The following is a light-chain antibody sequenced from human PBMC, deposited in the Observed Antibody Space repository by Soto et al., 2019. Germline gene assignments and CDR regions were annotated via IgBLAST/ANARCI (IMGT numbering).Light chain of an antibody. CDR2: GNS. Sequence: QSVLTQPPSVSGAPGQRVTISCTGSSSNIGATYDVQWYQQLPGTAPKLLIYGNSNRPSGVPDRFSGSKSGTSASRAITGLQADDEADDYCQSYDSSLSAHYVFGPGTKLTVL. CDR3: QSYDSSLSAHYV. J-gene: IGLJ1*01. V-gene: IGLV1-40*01. CDR1: SSNIGATYD.